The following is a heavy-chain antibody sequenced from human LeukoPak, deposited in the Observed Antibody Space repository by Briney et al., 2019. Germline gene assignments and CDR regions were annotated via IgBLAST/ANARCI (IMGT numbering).Heavy chain of an antibody. CDR1: GFPLSSYS. D-gene: IGHD5-12*01. CDR2: ISSSGGYT. Sequence: GGSLRLSCAASGFPLSSYSMSWVRQPPGKGLEWVSAISSSGGYTYYADSVKGRFTISRDSSKNTLYLQMNSLRAEETAVYYCAKGYSGYDFDYWGQGTLVTVSS. J-gene: IGHJ4*02. CDR3: AKGYSGYDFDY. V-gene: IGHV3-23*01.